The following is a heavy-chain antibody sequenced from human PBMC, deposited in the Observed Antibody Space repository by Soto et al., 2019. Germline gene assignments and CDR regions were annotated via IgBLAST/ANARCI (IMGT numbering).Heavy chain of an antibody. CDR1: GFTFSTYA. V-gene: IGHV3-23*01. D-gene: IGHD1-1*01. CDR3: VKGYWKGDV. CDR2: ISGSGGSI. Sequence: EVQLLESGGGLVQPGGSLRLSCAASGFTFSTYAMNWVRQAPGNGLEWVSAISGSGGSIHYADSVKGRFTISRDNSKNTLYLQMNSLRDEDTAVYHGVKGYWKGDVWGQVTTVTVSS. J-gene: IGHJ6*02.